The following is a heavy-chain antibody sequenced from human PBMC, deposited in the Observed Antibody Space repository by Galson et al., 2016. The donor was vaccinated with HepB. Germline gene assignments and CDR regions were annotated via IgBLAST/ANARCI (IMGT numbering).Heavy chain of an antibody. D-gene: IGHD3-3*01. CDR3: AGKSDVWSGYYNH. V-gene: IGHV4-4*02. CDR1: GGVISSSNW. Sequence: SETLSLTCAVSGGVISSSNWWSWVRQPPGKGLEWIGEIYHSGSTNYNPSLESRVSISVDESKKQFSLKLSSVTAADTAVYYCAGKSDVWSGYYNHWGQGTLVTVSS. J-gene: IGHJ5*02. CDR2: IYHSGST.